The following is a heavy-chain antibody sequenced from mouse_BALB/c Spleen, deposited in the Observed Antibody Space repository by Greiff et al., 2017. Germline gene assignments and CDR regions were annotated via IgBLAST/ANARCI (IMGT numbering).Heavy chain of an antibody. V-gene: IGHV1-7*01. Sequence: VQLMESGAELAKPGASVKMSCKASGYTFTSYWMHWVKQRPGQGLEWIGYINPSTGYTEYNQKFKDKATLTADKSSSTAYMQLSSLTSEDSAVYYCAKGMITTGRDYWGQGTTLTVSS. D-gene: IGHD2-4*01. CDR1: GYTFTSYW. J-gene: IGHJ2*01. CDR2: INPSTGYT. CDR3: AKGMITTGRDY.